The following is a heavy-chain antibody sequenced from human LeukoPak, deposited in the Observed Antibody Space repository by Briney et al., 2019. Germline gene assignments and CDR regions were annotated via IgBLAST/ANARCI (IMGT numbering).Heavy chain of an antibody. CDR3: ASAEMTTICYFDL. Sequence: PGGSLSLSCAVSGFTLSNFGMDWVRQAPGKGLEWLAVISYDAGRTYYPHSVKGRFTISRDDSKNTLFLKMNSLRPEDTDLYSCASAEMTTICYFDLWGRGTLVTVSS. D-gene: IGHD5-24*01. J-gene: IGHJ2*01. CDR1: GFTLSNFG. CDR2: ISYDAGRT. V-gene: IGHV3-30-3*02.